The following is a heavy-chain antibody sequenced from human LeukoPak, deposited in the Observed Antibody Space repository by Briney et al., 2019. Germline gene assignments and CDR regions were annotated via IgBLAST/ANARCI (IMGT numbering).Heavy chain of an antibody. CDR3: ARERYGYLYYFDY. D-gene: IGHD5-18*01. CDR2: IIPIFGTA. V-gene: IGHV1-69*05. CDR1: GGTFSSYA. J-gene: IGHJ4*02. Sequence: ASVKVSCKASGGTFSSYAISWVRQAPGQGLEWMGGIIPIFGTANYAQKFQGRVTITTDESTSTAYMELSSLRSEDTAVYYCARERYGYLYYFDYWGQGTLVTVPS.